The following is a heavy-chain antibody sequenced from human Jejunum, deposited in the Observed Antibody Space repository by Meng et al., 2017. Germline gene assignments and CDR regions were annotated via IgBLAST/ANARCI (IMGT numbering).Heavy chain of an antibody. V-gene: IGHV3-74*01. Sequence: GGSLRLSCAASGFTLSPYWMHWVRQAPGKGLVWVSRINSDGSTTNYADSVKGRFAISRDNAKNTLYLQMNTLRAEDTAVYYCARRNTITVSGRVSWYFDLWGRGTLVTVSS. CDR3: ARRNTITVSGRVSWYFDL. CDR1: GFTLSPYW. D-gene: IGHD6-19*01. J-gene: IGHJ2*01. CDR2: INSDGSTT.